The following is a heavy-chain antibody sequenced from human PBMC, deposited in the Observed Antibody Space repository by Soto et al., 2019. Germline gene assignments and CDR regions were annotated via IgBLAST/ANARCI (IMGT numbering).Heavy chain of an antibody. Sequence: PGESLKISCKGSGYSFTSYWISWVRQMPGKGLEWMGRIDPSDSYTNYSPSFQGHVTISADKSISTAYLQWSSLKASGTAMYYCARVAGSPTTPLYGMDVWGQGTTVTVSS. CDR1: GYSFTSYW. D-gene: IGHD2-15*01. CDR2: IDPSDSYT. CDR3: ARVAGSPTTPLYGMDV. J-gene: IGHJ6*02. V-gene: IGHV5-10-1*01.